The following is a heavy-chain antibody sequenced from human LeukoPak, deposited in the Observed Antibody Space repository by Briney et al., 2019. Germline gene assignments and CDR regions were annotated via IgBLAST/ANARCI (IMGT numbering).Heavy chain of an antibody. CDR1: GGSFSGYY. D-gene: IGHD3-16*01. Sequence: SETLSLTCAVYGGSFSGYYWSLIRQPPGKVLGWIGEINHSGSTNYNPSLKSRVTISVDTSKNQFSLKLSSVTAADTAVYYCARAQGGTHDYWGQGTLVTVSS. J-gene: IGHJ4*02. CDR3: ARAQGGTHDY. V-gene: IGHV4-34*01. CDR2: INHSGST.